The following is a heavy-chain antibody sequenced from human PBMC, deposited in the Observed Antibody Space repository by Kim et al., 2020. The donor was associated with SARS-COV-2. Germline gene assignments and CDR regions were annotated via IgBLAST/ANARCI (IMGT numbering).Heavy chain of an antibody. Sequence: GGSLRLSCAASGFTFSSYAMHWVRQAPGKGLEWVAVISYDGSNKYYADSVKGRFTISRDNSKNTLYLQMNSLRAEDTAVYYCARGEGYCSGGSCYSLDYWGQGTLVTVSS. CDR2: ISYDGSNK. CDR1: GFTFSSYA. CDR3: ARGEGYCSGGSCYSLDY. V-gene: IGHV3-30-3*01. D-gene: IGHD2-15*01. J-gene: IGHJ4*02.